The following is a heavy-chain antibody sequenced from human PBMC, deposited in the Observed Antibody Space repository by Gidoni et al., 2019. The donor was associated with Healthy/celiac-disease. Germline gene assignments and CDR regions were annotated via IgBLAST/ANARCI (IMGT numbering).Heavy chain of an antibody. CDR1: GSPSSAYS. D-gene: IGHD3-9*01. CDR2: ISSSSSSI. CDR3: ARDRRYFDWNHDAFDI. J-gene: IGHJ3*02. V-gene: IGHV3-48*02. Sequence: EVQLVESGGGLVQPGGSLRLSCAAPGSPSSAYSMNWVRQAQGKGLGGVTYISSSSSSIYYADSVKGRLTISRDNAKNSLYLQMNSLRDEDTDGDCWARDRRYFDWNHDAFDIWGQGTMVTVSS.